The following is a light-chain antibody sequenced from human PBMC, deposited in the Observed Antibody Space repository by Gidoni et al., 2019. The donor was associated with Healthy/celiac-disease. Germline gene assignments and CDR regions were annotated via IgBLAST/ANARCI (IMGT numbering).Light chain of an antibody. CDR2: WAS. CDR3: QQYYSTPVT. CDR1: QRVLYSSNNKNY. V-gene: IGKV4-1*01. Sequence: DIVMTQSQDSLAGSLGERATINCKSSQRVLYSSNNKNYLAWYQQKPGQPPKLLIYWASTRESGVPDRFSGSGSGTDFTLTISSLQAEDVAVYYCQQYYSTPVTFXXXTKVEIK. J-gene: IGKJ1*01.